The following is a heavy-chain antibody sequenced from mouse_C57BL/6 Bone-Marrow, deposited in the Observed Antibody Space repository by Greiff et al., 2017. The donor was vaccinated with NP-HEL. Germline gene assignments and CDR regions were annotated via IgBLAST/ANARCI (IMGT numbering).Heavy chain of an antibody. CDR3: TRRGYDYDVGFDF. CDR2: LDPETGGT. V-gene: IGHV1-15*01. D-gene: IGHD2-4*01. CDR1: GYTFTDYE. Sequence: QVQLQQSGAELVRPGASVTLSCKASGYTFTDYEMHWVKQTPVHGLEWIGALDPETGGTAYNQKLKGKALLTADKSSSTAYMELRSLTSEDSAVYYCTRRGYDYDVGFDFWGTGTTVTVSS. J-gene: IGHJ1*03.